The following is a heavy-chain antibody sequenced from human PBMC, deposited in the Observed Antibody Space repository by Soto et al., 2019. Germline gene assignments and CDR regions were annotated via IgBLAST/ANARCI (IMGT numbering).Heavy chain of an antibody. V-gene: IGHV5-51*01. CDR2: IFPEDSDT. D-gene: IGHD2-2*01. J-gene: IGHJ6*02. CDR1: GYTSSTDW. Sequence: GESLKISCRASGYTSSTDWIGWVRQTPGKGLEWVGIIFPEDSDTRYSPSFQGRVTISAVKSTSTAYLQWGSLRASDSAIYYCARHPYCSSTTCSADYNFYGVDVWGQGTTVTVSS. CDR3: ARHPYCSSTTCSADYNFYGVDV.